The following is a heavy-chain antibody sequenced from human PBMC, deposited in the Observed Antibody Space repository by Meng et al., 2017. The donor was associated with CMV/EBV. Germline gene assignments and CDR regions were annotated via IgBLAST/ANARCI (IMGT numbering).Heavy chain of an antibody. CDR2: IKQDGSEK. CDR3: ASTTGTVNY. D-gene: IGHD1-1*01. CDR1: GFTVSSYW. J-gene: IGHJ4*02. Sequence: LSCAASGFTVSSYWMRWVRQAPGKGLEWVANIKQDGSEKYYVDSVKGRFTISRDNAKNSLYLQMNSLRAEDTAVYYCASTTGTVNYWGQGTLVTVSS. V-gene: IGHV3-7*01.